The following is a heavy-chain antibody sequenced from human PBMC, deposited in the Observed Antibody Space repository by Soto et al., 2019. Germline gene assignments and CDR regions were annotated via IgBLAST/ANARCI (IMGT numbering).Heavy chain of an antibody. D-gene: IGHD5-18*01. CDR2: ISIGGDNT. Sequence: EVQLLESGGDLVQPGGSLRLSCAASGFSFSSYSFTWVRQAPGKGLEWVAGISIGGDNTWHADSVKGRFTISRDNSKNTVYLQMKRLRVDDTAVYYCAKWDGYGDHWGQGTLVTGSS. CDR3: AKWDGYGDH. CDR1: GFSFSSYS. J-gene: IGHJ5*02. V-gene: IGHV3-23*01.